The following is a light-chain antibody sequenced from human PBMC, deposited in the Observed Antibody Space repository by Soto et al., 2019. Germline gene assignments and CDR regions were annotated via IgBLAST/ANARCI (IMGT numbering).Light chain of an antibody. Sequence: EIVLTQFPGTLSLSPGERATLSCRASQSVSSSYLAWYQQKPGQAPRLLIYGASSRATGIPDRFSGSGSGTDFTLTISRLEPEDFAVYYCQQYGSSPLTFGGGTXVDIK. CDR2: GAS. J-gene: IGKJ4*01. CDR3: QQYGSSPLT. CDR1: QSVSSSY. V-gene: IGKV3-20*01.